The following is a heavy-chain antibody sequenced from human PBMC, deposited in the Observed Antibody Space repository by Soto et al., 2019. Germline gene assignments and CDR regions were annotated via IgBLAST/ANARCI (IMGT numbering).Heavy chain of an antibody. D-gene: IGHD6-19*01. Sequence: GGSLRLSSAPVGFTFTSYSMNWVGQAAGKGLEWVSSISSSSSYIYYADSVKGRFTISRDNAKNSLYLQMNSLRAEDTAVYYCARDLSSGWPYYYYYGMDVWGQGT. CDR3: ARDLSSGWPYYYYYGMDV. J-gene: IGHJ6*02. V-gene: IGHV3-21*01. CDR1: GFTFTSYS. CDR2: ISSSSSYI.